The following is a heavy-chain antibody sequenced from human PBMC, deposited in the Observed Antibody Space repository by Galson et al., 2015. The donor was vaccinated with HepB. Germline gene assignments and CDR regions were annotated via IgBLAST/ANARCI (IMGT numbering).Heavy chain of an antibody. CDR3: ARDWELGIPRKWFDP. CDR1: GYTFTGYY. V-gene: IGHV1-2*02. J-gene: IGHJ5*02. Sequence: SVKVSCKASGYTFTGYYMHWVRQAPGQGLGWMGWINPNSGGTNYAQKFQGRVTMTRDTSISTAYMELSRLRSDDTAVYYCARDWELGIPRKWFDPWGQGTLVTVSS. CDR2: INPNSGGT. D-gene: IGHD7-27*01.